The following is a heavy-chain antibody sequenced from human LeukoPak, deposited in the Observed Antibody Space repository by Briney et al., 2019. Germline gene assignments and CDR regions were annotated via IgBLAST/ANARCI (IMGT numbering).Heavy chain of an antibody. V-gene: IGHV4-59*01. Sequence: SETLSLTCTVSGGSISSYYWSWIRQPPGKGLEWIGYIYYSGSTNYNPSLKSRVTISVDTSKNQFSPKLSSVTAADTAVYYCARAKGVAPWFDPWGQGTLVTVSS. CDR1: GGSISSYY. D-gene: IGHD3-3*01. J-gene: IGHJ5*02. CDR3: ARAKGVAPWFDP. CDR2: IYYSGST.